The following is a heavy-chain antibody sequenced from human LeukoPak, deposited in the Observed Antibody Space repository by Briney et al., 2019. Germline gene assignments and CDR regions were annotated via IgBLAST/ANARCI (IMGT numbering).Heavy chain of an antibody. V-gene: IGHV3-74*01. D-gene: IGHD6-13*01. J-gene: IGHJ5*02. CDR1: GFTFSSYW. CDR3: TRGGSSRYTITS. Sequence: GGSLRLSCAASGFTFSSYWMSWVRQAPGKGLVWVSHINNDGTNTTYADSVKGRFTISRDNAKSTLYLQMNSLRAEDTAVYYCTRGGSSRYTITSWGQGTPVTVSS. CDR2: INNDGTNT.